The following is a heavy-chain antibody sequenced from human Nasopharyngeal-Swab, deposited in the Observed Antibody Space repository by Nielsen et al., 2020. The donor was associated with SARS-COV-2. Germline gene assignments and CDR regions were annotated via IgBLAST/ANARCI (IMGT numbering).Heavy chain of an antibody. CDR3: ARVGSGWYDY. J-gene: IGHJ4*02. D-gene: IGHD6-19*01. Sequence: ASVKVSCKASGYTFTSYGISWVRQAPGQGLEWMGWISAYNGNTNYAQKFQGRVTITRDTSASTAYMELSSLRSEDTAVYYCARVGSGWYDYWGQGTLVTVSS. CDR2: ISAYNGNT. CDR1: GYTFTSYG. V-gene: IGHV1-18*04.